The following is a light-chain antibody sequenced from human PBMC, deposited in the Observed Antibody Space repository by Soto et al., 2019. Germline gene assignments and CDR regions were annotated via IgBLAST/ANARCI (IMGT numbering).Light chain of an antibody. CDR2: SAS. V-gene: IGKV1-27*01. CDR1: QGIGNS. J-gene: IGKJ5*01. CDR3: QKYNTVPAT. Sequence: DIQMTQSAPSLSASVGDRVTITYRASQGIGNSLAWYQQKPGTVPKLLIYSASTLQSGVPSRFSGSGSGTDFTLTISSLQPEDVAAYYCQKYNTVPATFGQGTRLEIK.